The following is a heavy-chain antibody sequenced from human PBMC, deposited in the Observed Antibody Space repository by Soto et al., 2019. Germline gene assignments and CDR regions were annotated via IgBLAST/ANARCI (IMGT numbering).Heavy chain of an antibody. CDR2: IKGDGSDT. CDR3: STLGGPHLESRDY. Sequence: EVRLVESGGGLVQPGGSLRLSCAASGFTFSSSRMHWVRQVPGKVLVWVSHIKGDGSDTSYAESVKGRFTVSRDNAKDTLYLQMSNLRAEDTALYYCSTLGGPHLESRDYWGQGTLVTVSS. J-gene: IGHJ4*02. D-gene: IGHD1-1*01. CDR1: GFTFSSSR. V-gene: IGHV3-74*01.